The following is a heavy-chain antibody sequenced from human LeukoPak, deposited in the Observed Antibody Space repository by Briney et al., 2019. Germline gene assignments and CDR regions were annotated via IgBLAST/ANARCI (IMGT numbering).Heavy chain of an antibody. J-gene: IGHJ6*03. V-gene: IGHV4-59*01. CDR1: GGSTSSYY. CDR2: IYYSGST. CDR3: ARVQISSNYDFWSGRPYYYYYMDV. Sequence: SETLSLTCTVSGGSTSSYYWSWIRQPPGKGLEWIGYIYYSGSTNYNPSLKSRVTISVDTSKNQFSLKLSSVTAADTAVYYCARVQISSNYDFWSGRPYYYYYMDVWGKGTTVTISS. D-gene: IGHD3-3*01.